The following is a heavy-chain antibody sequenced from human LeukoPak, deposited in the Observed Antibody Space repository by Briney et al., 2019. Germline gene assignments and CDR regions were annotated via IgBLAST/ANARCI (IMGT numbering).Heavy chain of an antibody. CDR1: GFTFSSYA. V-gene: IGHV3-23*01. D-gene: IGHD5-24*01. CDR3: ARSGYNRFDY. J-gene: IGHJ4*02. Sequence: GGSLRLSCAASGFTFSSYAMSWVRQAPGKGLEWVSAFSGSGGSTYYADSVEGRFTISRDNSKNTLFLQMNSLRADDTAVYYCARSGYNRFDYWGQGTLVTVSS. CDR2: FSGSGGST.